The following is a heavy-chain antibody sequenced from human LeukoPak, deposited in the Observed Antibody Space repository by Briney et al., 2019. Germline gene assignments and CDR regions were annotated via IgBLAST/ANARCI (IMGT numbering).Heavy chain of an antibody. D-gene: IGHD3-22*01. V-gene: IGHV3-23*01. CDR2: ISGIGGST. CDR1: GFNLHYYS. CDR3: AKEGPAAIVGVSAVDY. Sequence: GGSLRLSCAASGFNLHYYSMSGVRPAPGKGLAWVSAISGIGGSTYYADSVKGRFAMSRDNSKNTLYLQLNSLRAEDTAVYYCAKEGPAAIVGVSAVDYWGQRALGTVSS. J-gene: IGHJ4*02.